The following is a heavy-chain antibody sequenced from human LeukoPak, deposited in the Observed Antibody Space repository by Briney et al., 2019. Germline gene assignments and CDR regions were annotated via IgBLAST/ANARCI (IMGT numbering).Heavy chain of an antibody. Sequence: PSETLSLTCTVSGGSISSYYWSWIRQPAGKGLEWIGRIYTSGSTNYNPSLKSRVTMSVDTSKNQFSLKLSSVTAADTAVYYCARDPEGIAAQRRDYWGQGTLVTVSS. CDR2: IYTSGST. CDR3: ARDPEGIAAQRRDY. D-gene: IGHD6-13*01. J-gene: IGHJ4*02. V-gene: IGHV4-4*07. CDR1: GGSISSYY.